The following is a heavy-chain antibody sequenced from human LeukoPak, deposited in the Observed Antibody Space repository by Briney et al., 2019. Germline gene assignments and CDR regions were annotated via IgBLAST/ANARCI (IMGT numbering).Heavy chain of an antibody. CDR2: ISYDGSNK. D-gene: IGHD6-13*01. CDR3: ARGYRKQQLVGKNFDY. J-gene: IGHJ4*02. V-gene: IGHV3-30*04. CDR1: GFTFRSYA. Sequence: PGGSLRLSCAASGFTFRSYAMHSVRQAPGQGLEGLAVISYDGSNKYYADSVKGRFTISRDNPKNTLYLQMNSLRAEDTAVYYCARGYRKQQLVGKNFDYWGQGTLVTVSS.